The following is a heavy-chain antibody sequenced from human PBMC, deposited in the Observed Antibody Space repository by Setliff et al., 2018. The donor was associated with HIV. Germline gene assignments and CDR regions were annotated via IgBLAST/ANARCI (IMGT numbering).Heavy chain of an antibody. CDR1: GYTFTSYG. CDR3: ARRASTAEVFDY. V-gene: IGHV1-18*01. Sequence: ASVKVSCKASGYTFTSYGISWVRQAPGQGLEWMGWISGYNGNTSYSESLQGRVTFTSDTSANTAYMELRSLGSDDTAVYFCARRASTAEVFDYWGQGTLVTVSS. J-gene: IGHJ4*02. CDR2: ISGYNGNT. D-gene: IGHD1-1*01.